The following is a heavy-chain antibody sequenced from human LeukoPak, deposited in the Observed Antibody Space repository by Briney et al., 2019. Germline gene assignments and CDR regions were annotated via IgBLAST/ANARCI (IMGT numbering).Heavy chain of an antibody. D-gene: IGHD3-3*01. CDR3: AKGGDFWSGYYFNYYGMDV. Sequence: GGSLRLSCAASGFTFSSYAMSWVRQAPGKGLEWVSAISGSGGSTLYADSVKGRFTISRDNSKNTLYLQMNSLRAEDTAVYYCAKGGDFWSGYYFNYYGMDVWGQGTTVTVSS. V-gene: IGHV3-23*01. CDR2: ISGSGGST. J-gene: IGHJ6*02. CDR1: GFTFSSYA.